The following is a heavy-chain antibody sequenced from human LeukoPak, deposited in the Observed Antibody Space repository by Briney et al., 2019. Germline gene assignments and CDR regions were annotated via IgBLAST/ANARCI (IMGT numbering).Heavy chain of an antibody. Sequence: ASVKVSCKASGYTFTGYYMHWVRQAPGQGLEWMGWINPNSGGTNYAQKFQGRVTMTRDTSISTAYMELSRLRFDDTAVYYCARGLGGCSSTSCRYYGMDVWGQGTTVTVSS. D-gene: IGHD2-2*01. CDR3: ARGLGGCSSTSCRYYGMDV. CDR2: INPNSGGT. J-gene: IGHJ6*02. CDR1: GYTFTGYY. V-gene: IGHV1-2*02.